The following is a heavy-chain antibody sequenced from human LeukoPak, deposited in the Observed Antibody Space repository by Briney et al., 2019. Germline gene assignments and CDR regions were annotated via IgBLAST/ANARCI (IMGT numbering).Heavy chain of an antibody. J-gene: IGHJ4*02. CDR1: GYSFTSYW. CDR2: IYPGDSDT. Sequence: GESPKTSCQGSGYSFTSYWIGWVRQMPGKGLEWMGIIYPGDSDTSYSPSFQGQATISADKSISTAYLQWSSLKASDTDMDYCARRRVEGGYYFDYWGQGTLVTVSS. CDR3: ARRRVEGGYYFDY. D-gene: IGHD2-15*01. V-gene: IGHV5-51*01.